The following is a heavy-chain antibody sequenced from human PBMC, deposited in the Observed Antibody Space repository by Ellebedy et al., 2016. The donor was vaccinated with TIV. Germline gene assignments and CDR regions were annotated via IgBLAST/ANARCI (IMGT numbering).Heavy chain of an antibody. V-gene: IGHV1-46*01. CDR3: AIRYSSGWSLDY. J-gene: IGHJ4*02. CDR1: GCTFTSYY. D-gene: IGHD6-19*01. Sequence: ASVKVSCXASGCTFTSYYMHWVRQAPGQGLEWMGIINPSGGRTSYAQKFQGRVTKTRDTSTSTVYMELSSLRSEDTAVYYCAIRYSSGWSLDYWGQGTLVTVSS. CDR2: INPSGGRT.